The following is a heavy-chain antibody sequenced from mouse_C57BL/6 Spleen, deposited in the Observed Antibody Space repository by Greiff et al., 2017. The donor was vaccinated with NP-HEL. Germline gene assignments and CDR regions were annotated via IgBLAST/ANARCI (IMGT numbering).Heavy chain of an antibody. Sequence: EVKLVESGGDLVKPGGSLKLSCAASGFTFSSYGMSWVRQTPDKRLEWVATISSGGSYTYYPDSVKGRFTISRDNAKNTLYLQMSSLKSEDTAMYYCARQGRDYDGNFDVWGTGTTVTVSS. CDR3: ARQGRDYDGNFDV. J-gene: IGHJ1*03. D-gene: IGHD2-4*01. CDR2: ISSGGSYT. V-gene: IGHV5-6*02. CDR1: GFTFSSYG.